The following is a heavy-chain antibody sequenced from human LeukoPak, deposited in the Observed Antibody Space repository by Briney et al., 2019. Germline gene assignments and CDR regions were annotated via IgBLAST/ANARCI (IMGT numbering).Heavy chain of an antibody. D-gene: IGHD2-21*01. J-gene: IGHJ4*02. CDR1: GGSFSGYY. Sequence: SETLSLTCAVYGGSFSGYYWSWIRQPPGKGLEWIGEINHSGSTNYNPSPKSRVTISVDTSKNQFSLKLSSVTAADTAVYYCARKNVSYCGGDCYSEIPFDYWGQGTLVTVSS. CDR2: INHSGST. CDR3: ARKNVSYCGGDCYSEIPFDY. V-gene: IGHV4-34*01.